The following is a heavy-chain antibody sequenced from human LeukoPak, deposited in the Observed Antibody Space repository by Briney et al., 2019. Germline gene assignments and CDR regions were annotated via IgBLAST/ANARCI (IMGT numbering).Heavy chain of an antibody. J-gene: IGHJ2*01. CDR1: GFTFSSYA. D-gene: IGHD3-9*01. CDR3: AREPYDILTGEHNWYFDL. Sequence: GGSLRLSCAASGFTFSSYAMHWVRQAPGKGLEWVAVISYDGSNKYYADSVKGRFTISRDNSKNTLYLQMNSLRAEDTAVYYCAREPYDILTGEHNWYFDLWGRGTLVTVSS. CDR2: ISYDGSNK. V-gene: IGHV3-30-3*01.